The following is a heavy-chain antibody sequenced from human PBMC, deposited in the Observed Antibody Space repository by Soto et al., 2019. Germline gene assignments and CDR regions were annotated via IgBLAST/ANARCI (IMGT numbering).Heavy chain of an antibody. V-gene: IGHV3-23*01. J-gene: IGHJ4*02. CDR1: GFTFSNYA. Sequence: GGSLRLSCAASGFTFSNYAMSWVRQAPGKGLEWVSSISGSGGSTYYADSVKGRFTISRDNSKNTLYLQMNSLRAEDTAVYYCAKGESSAQLWFGELVDYWGQGTLVTVSS. D-gene: IGHD3-10*01. CDR2: ISGSGGST. CDR3: AKGESSAQLWFGELVDY.